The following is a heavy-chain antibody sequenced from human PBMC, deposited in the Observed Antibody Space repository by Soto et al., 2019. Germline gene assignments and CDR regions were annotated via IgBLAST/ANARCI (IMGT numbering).Heavy chain of an antibody. CDR3: ARETYYDILTGYFVYYFDY. CDR2: ISSSGSTI. Sequence: GGSLRLSCAASGFTFSSYEMNWVRQAPGKGLEWVSYISSSGSTIYYADSVKGRFTISRDNAKNSLYLQMNSLRAEDTAVYYCARETYYDILTGYFVYYFDYWGQGTLVTVYS. CDR1: GFTFSSYE. D-gene: IGHD3-9*01. J-gene: IGHJ4*02. V-gene: IGHV3-48*03.